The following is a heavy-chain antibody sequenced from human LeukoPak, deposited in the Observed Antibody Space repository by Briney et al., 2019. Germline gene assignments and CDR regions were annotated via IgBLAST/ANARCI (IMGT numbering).Heavy chain of an antibody. CDR1: GGSISKYY. D-gene: IGHD4-17*01. CDR2: IFHSGNT. Sequence: SETLSLTCTVSGGSISKYYWSWIRQPPGKGLEWIGYIFHSGNTNYNPSLRSRVTISVDSSKSHFSLKLSSVTAADTAVYYCAREDYGDYVGAFDIWGRGTMVTVSS. J-gene: IGHJ3*02. V-gene: IGHV4-59*01. CDR3: AREDYGDYVGAFDI.